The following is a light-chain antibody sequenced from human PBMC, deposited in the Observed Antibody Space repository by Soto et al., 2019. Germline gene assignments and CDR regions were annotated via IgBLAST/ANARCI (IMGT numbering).Light chain of an antibody. CDR1: QSVLYSSNNKNY. CDR3: QQYYNTPWT. CDR2: WAS. Sequence: DIVMTQSPDPLAVSLGERATINCKSSQSVLYSSNNKNYFAWYQQKPGQPPKLLIYWASTRESGVPDRFSGSGSGTDFTLTISSLQSEDVAVYYCQQYYNTPWTFGQGTKVEIK. V-gene: IGKV4-1*01. J-gene: IGKJ1*01.